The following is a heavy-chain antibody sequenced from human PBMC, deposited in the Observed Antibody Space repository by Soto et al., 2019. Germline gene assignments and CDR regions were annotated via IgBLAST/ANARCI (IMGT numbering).Heavy chain of an antibody. CDR2: ISSSSSTI. Sequence: PWRSLRLSCAAFGFTFSSYSMNWVRQAPGKGLEWVSYISSSSSTIYYADSVKGRFTISRDNAKNSLYLQMNSLRAEDTAVYYCAGEADYLNWFDPWGQGTLVTVSS. CDR3: AGEADYLNWFDP. D-gene: IGHD4-17*01. J-gene: IGHJ5*02. CDR1: GFTFSSYS. V-gene: IGHV3-48*01.